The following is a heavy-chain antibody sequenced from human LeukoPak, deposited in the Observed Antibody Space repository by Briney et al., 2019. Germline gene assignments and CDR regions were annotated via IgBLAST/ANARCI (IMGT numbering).Heavy chain of an antibody. V-gene: IGHV4-30-4*01. CDR3: ARDRLRYDPMGYYATLDY. CDR2: IFYSGNT. CDR1: GVSISGGDYY. D-gene: IGHD3-22*01. J-gene: IGHJ4*02. Sequence: MSSETLSLTCTVSGVSISGGDYYWSWIRQPPGKGLEWIGYIFYSGNTHYNPSLKSRLTITVDTSKNQFSLNLSSVTAADTAIYYCARDRLRYDPMGYYATLDYWGQGILVTVSS.